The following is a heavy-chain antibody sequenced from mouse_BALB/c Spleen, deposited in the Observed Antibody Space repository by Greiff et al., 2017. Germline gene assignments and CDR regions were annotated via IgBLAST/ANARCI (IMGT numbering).Heavy chain of an antibody. Sequence: DVQLQESGAELVKPGASVKLSCTASGFNIKDTYMHWVKQRPEQGLEWIGRIDPANGNTKYDPKFQGKATITADTSSNTAYLQLSSLTSEDTAVYYCARGYDGYYRGYFDYWGQGTTLTVSS. CDR3: ARGYDGYYRGYFDY. CDR1: GFNIKDTY. CDR2: IDPANGNT. D-gene: IGHD2-3*01. J-gene: IGHJ2*01. V-gene: IGHV14-3*02.